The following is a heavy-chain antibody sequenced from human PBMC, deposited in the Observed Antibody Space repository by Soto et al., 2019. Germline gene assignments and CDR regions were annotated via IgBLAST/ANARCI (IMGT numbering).Heavy chain of an antibody. CDR3: ETLGGTRQFDF. V-gene: IGHV3-23*01. CDR1: GFTFRNSD. J-gene: IGHJ4*02. CDR2: ISGNGDAT. Sequence: GGSLRLSCAASGFTFRNSDLSWVRQSPGKGLEWVSVISGNGDATYYADSVKGRFTISRDNSKNTLYLQMNILRAEDTAVYYCETLGGTRQFDFWGQGTLVTVSS. D-gene: IGHD1-26*01.